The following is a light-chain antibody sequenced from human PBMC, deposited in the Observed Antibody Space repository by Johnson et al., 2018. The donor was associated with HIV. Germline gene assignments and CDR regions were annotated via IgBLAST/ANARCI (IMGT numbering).Light chain of an antibody. J-gene: IGLJ1*01. V-gene: IGLV1-51*02. Sequence: QSVLTQPPSVSAAPGQKVTISCSGSSSNIGNNYVSWYRQLPGTAPKLLIYENNKRPSGIPDRFSGSKSGTSATLGITGLQTGDEADYYCGTWDSSLSAGRVFGTGTNVTVL. CDR3: GTWDSSLSAGRV. CDR2: ENN. CDR1: SSNIGNNY.